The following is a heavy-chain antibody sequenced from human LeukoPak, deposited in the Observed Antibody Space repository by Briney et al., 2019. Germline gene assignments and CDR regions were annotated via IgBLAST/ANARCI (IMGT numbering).Heavy chain of an antibody. J-gene: IGHJ6*03. D-gene: IGHD2-21*01. CDR3: ARHIRSFYYYYYMDV. CDR1: GYSISSGYY. Sequence: SETLSLTCAVSGYSISSGYYWGWIRQPPGKGLEWIGSIYHSGSAYYNPSLKSRVTISVDTSKNQFSLKLSSVTAADTAVYYCARHIRSFYYYYYMDVWGKGTTVTVSS. CDR2: IYHSGSA. V-gene: IGHV4-38-2*01.